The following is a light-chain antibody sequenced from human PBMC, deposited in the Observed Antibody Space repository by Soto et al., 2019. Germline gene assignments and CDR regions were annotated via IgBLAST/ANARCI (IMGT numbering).Light chain of an antibody. CDR2: TAS. J-gene: IGKJ1*01. CDR1: QTISSW. CDR3: QHYNSYSEA. Sequence: DIQMTQSPSTLSGSVGDIVTGTCRASQTISSWLAWYQQKPGKAPKLLIYTASTLKSGVPSRFSGSGSGTEFTLTISSLQPDDFATYYCQHYNSYSEAFGQGTKVDIK. V-gene: IGKV1-5*03.